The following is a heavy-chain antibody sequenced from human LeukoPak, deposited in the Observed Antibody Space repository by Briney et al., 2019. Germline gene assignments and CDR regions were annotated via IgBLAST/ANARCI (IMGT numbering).Heavy chain of an antibody. D-gene: IGHD3-10*01. J-gene: IGHJ4*02. V-gene: IGHV4-39*07. CDR2: IYYSGST. CDR1: GGFISSSTYY. CDR3: AGDSEYYYGSGSYSH. Sequence: SETLSLTCTVSGGFISSSTYYWGWIRQPPGKGLEWIGTIYYSGSTYYNPSLKSRVTISVDTSKNQFSLKLSSVTAADTAVYYCAGDSEYYYGSGSYSHWGQGTLVTVSP.